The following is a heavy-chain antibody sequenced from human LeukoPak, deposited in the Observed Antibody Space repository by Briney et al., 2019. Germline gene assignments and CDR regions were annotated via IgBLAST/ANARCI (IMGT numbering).Heavy chain of an antibody. Sequence: GGSLRLSCAAPGFTFSDSGLHWVRQAPGKGLEWVAVISYDGSNKYYADSVKGRFTISRDNSKNTLYLQMNSLRAEDTAVYCCASLYCSSTSCYDDAFDIWGQGTMVTVSS. J-gene: IGHJ3*02. CDR3: ASLYCSSTSCYDDAFDI. CDR2: ISYDGSNK. V-gene: IGHV3-30*03. D-gene: IGHD2-2*01. CDR1: GFTFSDSG.